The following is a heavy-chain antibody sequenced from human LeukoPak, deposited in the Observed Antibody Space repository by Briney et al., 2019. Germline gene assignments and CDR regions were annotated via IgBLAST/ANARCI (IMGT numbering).Heavy chain of an antibody. J-gene: IGHJ4*02. V-gene: IGHV4-59*01. CDR3: ARVRGYYDSSGYDY. CDR2: IYYSGST. CDR1: GGSISSYY. D-gene: IGHD3-22*01. Sequence: SETLSLTCTVSGGSISSYYWSWIRQPPGKGLEWVGYIYYSGSTNYNPSLKSRDTISVDTSKNQFSLKLSSVTAADTAVYYCARVRGYYDSSGYDYWGQGTLVTVSS.